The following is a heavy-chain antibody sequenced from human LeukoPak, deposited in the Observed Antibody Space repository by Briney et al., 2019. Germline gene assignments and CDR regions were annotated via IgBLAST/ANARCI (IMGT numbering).Heavy chain of an antibody. Sequence: GGSLRLSCVASGFTFSHSWGTWVRQAPGKGLEYVSSIGPNGASILYADSVKGRFTISRDNSKNTLYVQVNSLGNEDTAAYYCAKGSYYDSSGSFYFHYWGQGTLVTVSS. J-gene: IGHJ4*02. D-gene: IGHD3-22*01. CDR2: IGPNGASI. CDR3: AKGSYYDSSGSFYFHY. CDR1: GFTFSHSW. V-gene: IGHV3-64*04.